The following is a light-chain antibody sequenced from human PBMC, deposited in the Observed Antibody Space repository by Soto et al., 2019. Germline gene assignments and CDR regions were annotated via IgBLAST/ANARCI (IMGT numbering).Light chain of an antibody. CDR1: QSVRSN. J-gene: IGKJ1*01. V-gene: IGKV3D-15*01. Sequence: IAMTHSPATLSVSPWELATLSCRASQSVRSNLAWYQQRPGQAPRLLIYAASTRATGIPDRFSGSGSGTDFTLTITRLEPEDFAMYYCQRYDSFRTFGQGTKVDIK. CDR3: QRYDSFRT. CDR2: AAS.